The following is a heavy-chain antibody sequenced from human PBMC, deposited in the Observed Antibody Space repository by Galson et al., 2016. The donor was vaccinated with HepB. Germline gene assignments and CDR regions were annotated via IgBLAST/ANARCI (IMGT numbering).Heavy chain of an antibody. CDR1: GGSFSDYY. J-gene: IGHJ5*02. CDR3: ARGASCTTTTCYTEDWFDP. D-gene: IGHD2-2*02. V-gene: IGHV4-34*01. Sequence: SETLSLTCSVYGGSFSDYYWSWIRQPPGKGLEWIGEISHSAGTTYNPSLKSRVTISEDTSKNQFSLKLTSVTAADTAVYYCARGASCTTTTCYTEDWFDPGGQGTLVTVSS. CDR2: ISHSAGT.